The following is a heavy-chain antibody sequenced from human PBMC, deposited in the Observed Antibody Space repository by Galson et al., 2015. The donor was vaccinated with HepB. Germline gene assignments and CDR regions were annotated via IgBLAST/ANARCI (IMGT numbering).Heavy chain of an antibody. D-gene: IGHD2-21*01. CDR3: ARACGGGCCDSFDI. V-gene: IGHV1-8*02. J-gene: IGHJ3*02. CDR2: MNPNSGNT. Sequence: SVKVSCKASGYTFTSYYINWVRQAPGQGLEWMGWMNPNSGNTGYAQKFQGRVTMTRNTSINTAYMELRSLRSEDTAVYYCARACGGGCCDSFDIWGQGTIVTVSS. CDR1: GYTFTSYY.